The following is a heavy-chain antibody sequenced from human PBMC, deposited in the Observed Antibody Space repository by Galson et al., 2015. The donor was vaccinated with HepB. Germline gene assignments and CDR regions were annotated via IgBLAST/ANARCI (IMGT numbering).Heavy chain of an antibody. J-gene: IGHJ4*02. CDR2: IIKDGSKK. Sequence: SLRLSCAASGFTFSTFWMSWFRQAPGKGLEWVANIIKDGSKKYSVDSVKGRFTISRDNAKNSLYIQMNNLRAEDTAVYFCAGGDGWVFNYWGQGTLVTVSS. CDR1: GFTFSTFW. CDR3: AGGDGWVFNY. V-gene: IGHV3-7*03. D-gene: IGHD2-21*01.